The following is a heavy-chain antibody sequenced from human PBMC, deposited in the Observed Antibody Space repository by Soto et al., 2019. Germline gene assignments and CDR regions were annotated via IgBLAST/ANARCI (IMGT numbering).Heavy chain of an antibody. D-gene: IGHD3-10*01. Sequence: EALSLTSADYGGSFSGYYWSWIRQPPGKGLEWIGEINHSGSTNYNPSLKSRVTISVDTSKNQFSLKLSSETAADTAVYYCARSLNRLLWFGELCSLFDPWGQGTLVTVSS. CDR2: INHSGST. V-gene: IGHV4-34*01. J-gene: IGHJ5*02. CDR3: ARSLNRLLWFGELCSLFDP. CDR1: GGSFSGYY.